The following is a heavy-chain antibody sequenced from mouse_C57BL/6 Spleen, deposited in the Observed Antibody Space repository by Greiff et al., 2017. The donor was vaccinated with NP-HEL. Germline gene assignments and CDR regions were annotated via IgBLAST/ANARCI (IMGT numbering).Heavy chain of an antibody. D-gene: IGHD2-3*01. CDR3: ARERNDGYYRYAMDY. V-gene: IGHV1-78*01. CDR2: IYPRDGST. Sequence: VQLQQSDAELVKPGASVKISCKVSGYTFTDHTNHWMKQRPEQGLEWIGYIYPRDGSTKYTEKFKGKATLTADKSSSTAYMQLNSLTSEDSAVYFCARERNDGYYRYAMDYWGQGTSVTVSS. CDR1: GYTFTDHT. J-gene: IGHJ4*01.